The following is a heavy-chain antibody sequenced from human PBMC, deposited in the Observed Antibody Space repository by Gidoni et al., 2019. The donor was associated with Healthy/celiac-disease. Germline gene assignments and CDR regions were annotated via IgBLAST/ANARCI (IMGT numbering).Heavy chain of an antibody. CDR2: ISYDGSNK. Sequence: QVQLVESGGGVVQPGRSLRLSCAASGFPFSRYAMHWVRQAPGKGLGWVAVISYDGSNKYYADSVKGRFTISRDKSKNTLYLQMNSLRAEDTAVYYCARDRDYRDHYYYYGMDVWGQGTTVTVSS. CDR1: GFPFSRYA. CDR3: ARDRDYRDHYYYYGMDV. V-gene: IGHV3-30*04. J-gene: IGHJ6*02. D-gene: IGHD4-4*01.